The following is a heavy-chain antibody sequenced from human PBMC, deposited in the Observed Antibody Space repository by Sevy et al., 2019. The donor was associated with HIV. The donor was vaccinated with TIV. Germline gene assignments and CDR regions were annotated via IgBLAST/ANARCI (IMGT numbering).Heavy chain of an antibody. V-gene: IGHV4-38-2*01. CDR2: LYHIGST. D-gene: IGHD6-19*01. CDR3: ARAEWLATSYYFDY. Sequence: SETLSLTCGVSGYSISTGYYWGWIRQPPGKGLEWIGRLYHIGSTYDNPSFKSRVTISVDKSKNQFSLKLSSVTAPDTAVYYCARAEWLATSYYFDYWGQGILVTVSS. J-gene: IGHJ4*02. CDR1: GYSISTGYY.